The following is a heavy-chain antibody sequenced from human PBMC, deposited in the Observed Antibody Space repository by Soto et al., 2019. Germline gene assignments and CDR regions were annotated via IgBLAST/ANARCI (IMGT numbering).Heavy chain of an antibody. CDR1: GFNFSSYA. Sequence: GGSLRLSCAASGFNFSSYAMSWVRQAPGKGLEWVSAISGSGGSTYYADSVKGRFTISRDNSKNTLYLQMNSLRAEDTAVYYCAKDLGYCSSTSCPRFDYWGQGTLVTVSS. D-gene: IGHD2-2*01. CDR3: AKDLGYCSSTSCPRFDY. J-gene: IGHJ4*02. V-gene: IGHV3-23*01. CDR2: ISGSGGST.